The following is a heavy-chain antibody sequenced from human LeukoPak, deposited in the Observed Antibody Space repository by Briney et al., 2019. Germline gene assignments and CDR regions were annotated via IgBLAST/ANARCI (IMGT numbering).Heavy chain of an antibody. D-gene: IGHD3-10*01. CDR3: ARGGGEITMVRGVTPNDAFAI. J-gene: IGHJ3*02. CDR2: ISGSGGST. Sequence: GGSLRLSCAASGFTFSSYAMSWVRQAPGKGLEWVSAISGSGGSTYYADSVKGRFAISRDNSKNTLYLQMNSLRAEDTAVYYCARGGGEITMVRGVTPNDAFAIWGQGTMVTVSS. CDR1: GFTFSSYA. V-gene: IGHV3-23*01.